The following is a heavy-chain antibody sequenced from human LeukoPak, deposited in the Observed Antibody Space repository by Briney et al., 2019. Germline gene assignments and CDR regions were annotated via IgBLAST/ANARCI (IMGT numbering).Heavy chain of an antibody. D-gene: IGHD7-27*01. J-gene: IGHJ3*02. CDR3: AREHLTGDHAFDI. CDR1: GFTFSSYA. V-gene: IGHV3-30-3*01. CDR2: ISYDGSNK. Sequence: AGGSLRLSCAASGFTFSSYAMHWVRQAPGKGLEWVAVISYDGSNKYYADSVKGRFTISRDNSKNTLYLQMNSLRAEDTAVYYCAREHLTGDHAFDIWGQGTMVTVSS.